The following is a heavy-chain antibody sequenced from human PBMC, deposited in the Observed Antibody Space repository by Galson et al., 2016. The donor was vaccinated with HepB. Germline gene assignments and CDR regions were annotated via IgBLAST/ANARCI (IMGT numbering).Heavy chain of an antibody. J-gene: IGHJ4*02. CDR1: GFTFSSYN. Sequence: AASGFTFSSYNMNWVRQAPGRGLEWVSYISSSSTYIYYTDSVKGRFTISRDNAKNSLYLQMNSLRAEDTAVYYCARDRDRSNWDFDFWGQGTLVTVSS. D-gene: IGHD1-1*01. V-gene: IGHV3-21*01. CDR2: ISSSSTYI. CDR3: ARDRDRSNWDFDF.